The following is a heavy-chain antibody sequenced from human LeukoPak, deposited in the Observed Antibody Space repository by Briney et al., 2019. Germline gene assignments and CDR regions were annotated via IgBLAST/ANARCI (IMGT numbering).Heavy chain of an antibody. CDR1: GFTFSSYG. CDR2: IWYDGSNK. D-gene: IGHD3-22*01. CDR3: AKCSTYYYDSCGYYYFDY. Sequence: PGRSLRLSCAASGFTFSSYGMHWVRQAPGKGLEWVAVIWYDGSNKYYADSVKGRFTISRDNSKNTLYLQMNSLRAEDTAVYYCAKCSTYYYDSCGYYYFDYWGQGTLVTVSS. J-gene: IGHJ4*02. V-gene: IGHV3-33*06.